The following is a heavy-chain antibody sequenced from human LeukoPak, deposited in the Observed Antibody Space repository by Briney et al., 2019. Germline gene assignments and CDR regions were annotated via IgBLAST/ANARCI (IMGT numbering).Heavy chain of an antibody. J-gene: IGHJ3*02. CDR1: GGSIADYY. D-gene: IGHD1-1*01. Sequence: PSETLSLTCTVSGGSIADYYWSWIRQFPGKGLEWIGYISYRGSTNYNPSLKSRVTISVDTSKNQFSLKLSSVTAADTAVYYCARFELDDAFDIWGQGTMVTVSS. CDR3: ARFELDDAFDI. CDR2: ISYRGST. V-gene: IGHV4-59*08.